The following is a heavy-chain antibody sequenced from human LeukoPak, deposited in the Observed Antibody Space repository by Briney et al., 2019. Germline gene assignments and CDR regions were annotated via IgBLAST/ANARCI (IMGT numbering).Heavy chain of an antibody. CDR2: IYYSWNT. V-gene: IGHV4-39*01. Sequence: SETLSLTCTVSGGSLSSSSYYWGWLRHPPGKGLEWIRRIYYSWNTYYNPSVKSQRTISVDKSKNQFSLKLSSVTAADTAVYYCAGRGAWELHDGFDIWGQGTMVSVSS. D-gene: IGHD1-26*01. J-gene: IGHJ3*02. CDR1: GGSLSSSSYY. CDR3: AGRGAWELHDGFDI.